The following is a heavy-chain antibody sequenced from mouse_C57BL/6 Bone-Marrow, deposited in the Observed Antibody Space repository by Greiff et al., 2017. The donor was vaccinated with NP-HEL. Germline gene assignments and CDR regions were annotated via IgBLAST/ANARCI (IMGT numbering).Heavy chain of an antibody. J-gene: IGHJ3*01. CDR2: ISDGGSYT. Sequence: EVKVVESGGGLVKPGGSLKLSCAASGFTFSSYAMSWVRQTPEKRLEWVATISDGGSYTYYPDNVKGRFTISRDNAKNNLYLQMSHLKSEDTAMYYCARGFYWGQGTLVTVSA. V-gene: IGHV5-4*03. CDR3: ARGFY. CDR1: GFTFSSYA.